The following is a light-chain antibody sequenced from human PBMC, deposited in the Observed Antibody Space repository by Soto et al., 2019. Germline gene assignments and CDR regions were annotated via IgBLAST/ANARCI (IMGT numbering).Light chain of an antibody. CDR2: YAS. V-gene: IGKV1-5*03. CDR1: QSISTF. J-gene: IGKJ2*01. CDR3: QQYNSYPYT. Sequence: DILMTQSPSALSASVGDRVTITCRASQSISTFLAWYQQKPGKAPNLLIYYASNLQSGVPSRFGGSGPGTEFSLTISTLQPDDFATYYCQQYNSYPYTFGQGTKLEIK.